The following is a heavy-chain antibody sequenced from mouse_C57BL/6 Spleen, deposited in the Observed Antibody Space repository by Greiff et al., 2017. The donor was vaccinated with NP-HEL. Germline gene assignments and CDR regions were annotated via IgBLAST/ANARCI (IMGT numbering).Heavy chain of an antibody. D-gene: IGHD2-4*01. J-gene: IGHJ2*01. CDR1: GYTFTSYW. V-gene: IGHV1-55*01. Sequence: VQLQQPGAELVKPGASVKMSCKASGYTFTSYWITWVKQRPGQGLEWIGDIYPGSGSTNYNEKFKSKATLTVDTSSSTAYMQLSSLTSEDSAVYYCARRPIYYDYDNYFDYWGQGTTLTVSS. CDR3: ARRPIYYDYDNYFDY. CDR2: IYPGSGST.